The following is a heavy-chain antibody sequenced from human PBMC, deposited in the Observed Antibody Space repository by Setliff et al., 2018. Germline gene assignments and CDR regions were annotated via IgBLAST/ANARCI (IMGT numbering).Heavy chain of an antibody. CDR2: IYYSGST. CDR3: ARLRGAFDY. Sequence: PSETLSLTCTVSGGSISSSSYYWGWIRQPPGKGLEWIGSIYYSGSTYYNPSLESRVTISVDTSKNQFSLRLNSATAADTAVYYCARLRGAFDYWGQGTLVTV. CDR1: GGSISSSSYY. J-gene: IGHJ4*02. V-gene: IGHV4-39*07. D-gene: IGHD3-16*01.